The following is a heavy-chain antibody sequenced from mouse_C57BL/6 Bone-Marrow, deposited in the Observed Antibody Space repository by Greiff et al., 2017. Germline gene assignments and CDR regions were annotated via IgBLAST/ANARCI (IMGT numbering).Heavy chain of an antibody. D-gene: IGHD1-1*01. CDR3: ARGALYYYGSSSFDY. V-gene: IGHV5-16*01. J-gene: IGHJ2*01. CDR2: IISDGSST. CDR1: GFTFSDYY. Sequence: EVKLMESEGGLVQPGSSMKLSCTASGFTFSDYYMAWVRQVPEKGLEWVANIISDGSSTYYLASLKSRFIISRATAKNILYLQMSSLESDDTATYYSARGALYYYGSSSFDYWGQGTTLTVSS.